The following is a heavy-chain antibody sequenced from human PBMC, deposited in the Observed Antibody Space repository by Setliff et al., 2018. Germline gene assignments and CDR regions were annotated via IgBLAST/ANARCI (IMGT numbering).Heavy chain of an antibody. Sequence: GGSLRLSCAASGFTFGSYWMTWVRQAPEKGLEWVANIHQDGSERHYVDSVKGRFTISRDNSKNTLYLQMNSLRAEDTAVYYCARDGEYCSGGSCCDYWGQGTLVTVSS. J-gene: IGHJ4*02. D-gene: IGHD2-15*01. CDR3: ARDGEYCSGGSCCDY. CDR1: GFTFGSYW. CDR2: IHQDGSER. V-gene: IGHV3-7*03.